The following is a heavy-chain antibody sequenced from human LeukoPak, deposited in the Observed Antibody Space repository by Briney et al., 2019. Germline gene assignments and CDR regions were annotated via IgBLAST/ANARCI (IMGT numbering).Heavy chain of an antibody. CDR2: IYYGGST. CDR3: ARGSNWNWFDP. D-gene: IGHD1-20*01. Sequence: SETLSLTCTVSGASFNSGGSYWSWLRQHPARGLEWIGYIYYGGSTYFNPSLKSRVSISVDTSENQFSLKLTSVTAADTAVYYCARGSNWNWFDPWGQGTLVTVSS. CDR1: GASFNSGGSY. J-gene: IGHJ5*02. V-gene: IGHV4-31*03.